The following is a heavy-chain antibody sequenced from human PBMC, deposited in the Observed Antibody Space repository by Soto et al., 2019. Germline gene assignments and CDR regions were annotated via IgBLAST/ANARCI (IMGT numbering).Heavy chain of an antibody. J-gene: IGHJ4*02. Sequence: SETLSLTCSVSGDFISIYYWSWIRHPPGKGLEWIGYVYYSGSTNYNPSLKSRVTISVDTSKKQFSLKLRSVTAADTAVYFCARGRSGYYPYFDNWGQGTLVTVSS. CDR3: ARGRSGYYPYFDN. D-gene: IGHD3-3*01. CDR2: VYYSGST. CDR1: GDFISIYY. V-gene: IGHV4-59*01.